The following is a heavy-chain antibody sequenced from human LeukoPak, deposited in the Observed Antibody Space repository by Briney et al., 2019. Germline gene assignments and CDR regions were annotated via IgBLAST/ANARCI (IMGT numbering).Heavy chain of an antibody. CDR1: GGSISSYY. J-gene: IGHJ4*02. CDR3: ARGGDAAAVPKPYAYYFDY. V-gene: IGHV4-4*07. D-gene: IGHD6-13*01. Sequence: SETLSLTCTVSGGSISSYYWSWIRQPAGKGLEWIGRIYTSGSTNYNPSLKSRVTMSVDTSKNQFSLKLSSVTAADTAVYYCARGGDAAAVPKPYAYYFDYWGQGTLVTVSS. CDR2: IYTSGST.